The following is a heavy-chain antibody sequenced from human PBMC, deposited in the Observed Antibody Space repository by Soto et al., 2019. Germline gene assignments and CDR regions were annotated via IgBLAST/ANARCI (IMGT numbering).Heavy chain of an antibody. D-gene: IGHD3-10*01. Sequence: QVQLVQSGAEEKNPGASVKVSCKASGYTFTSYAMHCVRQAPGQRLEWMGWINAGNGNKKHSQKFQGRVTITRDTSASTAYMELSSLTSEDTAVYYCARGGPPIDYWGQGTLVTVSS. CDR1: GYTFTSYA. V-gene: IGHV1-3*05. CDR2: INAGNGNK. CDR3: ARGGPPIDY. J-gene: IGHJ4*02.